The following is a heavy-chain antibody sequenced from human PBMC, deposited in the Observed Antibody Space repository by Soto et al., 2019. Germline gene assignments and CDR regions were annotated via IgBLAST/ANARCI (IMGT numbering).Heavy chain of an antibody. CDR3: ARGASKSIAGAGTMGFDY. J-gene: IGHJ4*02. D-gene: IGHD6-19*01. CDR1: GGSFSNYY. Sequence: PSETLSLTCAVYGGSFSNYYWFWIRQPPGKGLECIGYIYYSGSTNYNPSLKSRVTISVDTSKNQFSLKLSSVTAADTAVYYCARGASKSIAGAGTMGFDYWGQGTLVTVSS. V-gene: IGHV4-59*08. CDR2: IYYSGST.